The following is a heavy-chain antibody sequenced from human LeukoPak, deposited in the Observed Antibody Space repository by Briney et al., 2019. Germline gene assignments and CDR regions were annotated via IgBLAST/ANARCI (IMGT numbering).Heavy chain of an antibody. CDR3: ARPGRSVTQCY. V-gene: IGHV3-48*03. CDR1: VFSFSSSE. D-gene: IGHD2-21*02. J-gene: IGHJ4*02. Sequence: GGALRLSCAASVFSFSSSELIWVRPAPGERLDWLPYVSTLGGSIYYAHSVKGRFTISRDNAKNSLYLQMDSLRAEDKAVYYCARPGRSVTQCYWGQGALVTVSS. CDR2: VSTLGGSI.